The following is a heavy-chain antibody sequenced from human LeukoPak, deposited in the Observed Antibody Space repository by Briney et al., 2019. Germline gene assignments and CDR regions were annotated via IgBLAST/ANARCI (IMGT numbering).Heavy chain of an antibody. CDR3: AKDYPVPYSTLEHYYYGMDV. Sequence: GGSLRLSCAASGFTFSSYGMHWVRQAPGKGLEWVAVISYDGSNKYYADSVEGRFTISRDNSKYTLYLQMNSLRAEDTAVYYCAKDYPVPYSTLEHYYYGMDVWGQGTTVTVSS. CDR2: ISYDGSNK. V-gene: IGHV3-30*18. CDR1: GFTFSSYG. D-gene: IGHD6-13*01. J-gene: IGHJ6*02.